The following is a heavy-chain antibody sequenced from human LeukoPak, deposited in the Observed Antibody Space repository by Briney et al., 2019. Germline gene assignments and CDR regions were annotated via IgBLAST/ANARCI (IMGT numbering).Heavy chain of an antibody. V-gene: IGHV3-21*01. CDR3: ARDQRGREDGFDY. Sequence: GGSLRLSCAASGFTFSSYSMNWVRQAPGKGLEGGSSISSSSSYIYYADSVKGRFTISRDNAKNSLYLQMNRLRDEETAVYYCARDQRGREDGFDYWGQGTLVTVSS. CDR1: GFTFSSYS. J-gene: IGHJ4*02. D-gene: IGHD5-12*01. CDR2: ISSSSSYI.